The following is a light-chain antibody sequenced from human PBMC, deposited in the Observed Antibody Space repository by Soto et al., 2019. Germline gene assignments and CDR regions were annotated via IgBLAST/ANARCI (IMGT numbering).Light chain of an antibody. J-gene: IGLJ1*01. Sequence: QSVLTQPPLASGTPGQRVSISCSGSNSNIGTNTVNWYQQFPGTAPKLLIYNNNQRPSGVPDRFSGSKSGTSASLAISGLQSEDEADYYCAAWDNSLSTFYVFGTG. V-gene: IGLV1-44*01. CDR1: NSNIGTNT. CDR3: AAWDNSLSTFYV. CDR2: NNN.